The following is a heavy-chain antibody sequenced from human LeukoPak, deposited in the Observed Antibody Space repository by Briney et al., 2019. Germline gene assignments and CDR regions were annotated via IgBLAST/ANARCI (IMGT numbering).Heavy chain of an antibody. D-gene: IGHD3-22*01. CDR3: ARDLVASYGPKTRSMGY. CDR1: GFTFSSYG. Sequence: GGSLRLSCAASGFTFSSYGMHWVRQAPGKGLEWVSYISSSSSTIYYADSVKGRFTISRDNAKNSLYLQMNSLRAEDTALYYCARDLVASYGPKTRSMGYWGQGTLVTVSS. J-gene: IGHJ4*02. CDR2: ISSSSSTI. V-gene: IGHV3-48*04.